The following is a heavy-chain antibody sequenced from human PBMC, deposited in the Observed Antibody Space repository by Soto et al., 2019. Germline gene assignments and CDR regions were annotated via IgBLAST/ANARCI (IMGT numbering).Heavy chain of an antibody. CDR3: ASDRGAYGMDV. Sequence: QGQLVQSGAEVKKPGASVKVSCKASGYTFTSYGISWVRQAPGHGLEWMGWISAYNGNTNYAQKLQGRVTMTTEPSTSTAYMELRSLRSDDTAVSYCASDRGAYGMDVWGQGTTVTVSS. V-gene: IGHV1-18*01. CDR1: GYTFTSYG. J-gene: IGHJ6*02. CDR2: ISAYNGNT.